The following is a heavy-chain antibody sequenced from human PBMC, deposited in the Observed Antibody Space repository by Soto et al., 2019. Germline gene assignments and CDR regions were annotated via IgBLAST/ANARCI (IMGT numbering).Heavy chain of an antibody. CDR1: GYSFTSYW. J-gene: IGHJ6*02. CDR2: IYPGDSDT. CDR3: ARLPGYDSDYYYYGMDV. V-gene: IGHV5-51*01. Sequence: GESLKISCKGSGYSFTSYWIGWVRQMPGKGLEWMCIIYPGDSDTRYSPSFQGQVTISADKSISTAYLQWSSLKASDTAIYYCARLPGYDSDYYYYGMDVWGQGTTVTVSS. D-gene: IGHD5-12*01.